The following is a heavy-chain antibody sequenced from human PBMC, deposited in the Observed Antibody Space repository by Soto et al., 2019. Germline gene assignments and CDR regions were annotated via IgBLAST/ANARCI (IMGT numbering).Heavy chain of an antibody. Sequence: SETLSLTCTVSGGSISSYYWSWIRQPPGEGLEWFGYIYYSGSTNYNPSPKSRVTISVDTSKNQFSLKLSSVTAADTAVYYCARGGGDDGSGYYYVHNYYYYYGMDVWGQGTTVT. V-gene: IGHV4-59*01. CDR3: ARGGGDDGSGYYYVHNYYYYYGMDV. D-gene: IGHD3-22*01. J-gene: IGHJ6*02. CDR1: GGSISSYY. CDR2: IYYSGST.